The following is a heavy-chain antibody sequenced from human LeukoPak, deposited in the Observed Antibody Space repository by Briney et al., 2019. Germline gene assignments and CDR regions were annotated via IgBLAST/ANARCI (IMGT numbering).Heavy chain of an antibody. CDR3: ARVGLWFGDLWTTIDY. CDR2: ISGSGGST. J-gene: IGHJ4*02. Sequence: GGSLRLSCAASGFTFSSYAMSWVRQAPGKGLEWVSAISGSGGSTYYADSVKGRFTISRDNSKNTLYLQMNSLRAEDTAVYYCARVGLWFGDLWTTIDYWGQGTLVTVSS. CDR1: GFTFSSYA. V-gene: IGHV3-23*01. D-gene: IGHD3-10*01.